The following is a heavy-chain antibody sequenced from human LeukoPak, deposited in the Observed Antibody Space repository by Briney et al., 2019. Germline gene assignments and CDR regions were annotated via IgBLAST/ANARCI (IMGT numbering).Heavy chain of an antibody. Sequence: GGSLRLSCAASGFTFDDYTMHWVRQAPGKGLEWVSLISWDGVITYYADSVKGRFTISRDNSKNSLFLEMSSLRTEDTALYYCAKDGSGKSGWYWSDYWGQGTLVTVSS. CDR3: AKDGSGKSGWYWSDY. CDR1: GFTFDDYT. D-gene: IGHD6-19*01. V-gene: IGHV3-43*01. CDR2: ISWDGVIT. J-gene: IGHJ4*02.